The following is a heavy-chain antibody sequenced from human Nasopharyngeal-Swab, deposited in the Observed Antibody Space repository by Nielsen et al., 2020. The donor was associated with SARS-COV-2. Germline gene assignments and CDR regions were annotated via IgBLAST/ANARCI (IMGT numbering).Heavy chain of an antibody. CDR3: AKDLASGGSSSWTGFFYYYYGMDV. D-gene: IGHD6-13*01. CDR1: GFTFSSYA. CDR2: ISGSGGST. J-gene: IGHJ6*02. Sequence: GESLKISCAASGFTFSSYAMSRVRQAPGKGLEWVSAISGSGGSTYYADSVKGRFTISRDNSKNTLYLQMNSLRAEDTAVYYCAKDLASGGSSSWTGFFYYYYGMDVWGQGTTVTVSS. V-gene: IGHV3-23*01.